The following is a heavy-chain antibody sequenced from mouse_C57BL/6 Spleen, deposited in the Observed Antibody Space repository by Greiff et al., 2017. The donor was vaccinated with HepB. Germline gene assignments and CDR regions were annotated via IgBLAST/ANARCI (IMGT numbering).Heavy chain of an antibody. D-gene: IGHD2-4*01. J-gene: IGHJ4*01. Sequence: QVQLQQSGPELVKPGASVKISCKASGYSFTSYYIHWVKQRPGQGLEWIGWIYPGSGNTKYNEKFKGKATLTADTSSSTAYMQLSSLTSEDSAVYYCARNDDYDGYAMDYWGQGTSVTVSS. CDR1: GYSFTSYY. V-gene: IGHV1-66*01. CDR3: ARNDDYDGYAMDY. CDR2: IYPGSGNT.